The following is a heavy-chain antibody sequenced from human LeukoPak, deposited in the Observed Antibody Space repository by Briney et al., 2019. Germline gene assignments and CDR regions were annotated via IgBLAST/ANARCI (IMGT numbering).Heavy chain of an antibody. Sequence: PSETLSLTCTVSGGSISSYYWSWIRQPAGKGLEWIGRIYTSGSTNYNPSLKSRVTMSVDTSKNQFSLKLSSVTAADTAVYYCARQHDSYYYYYIDVWGSGTTVTVSS. J-gene: IGHJ6*03. CDR1: GGSISSYY. V-gene: IGHV4-4*07. CDR3: ARQHDSYYYYYIDV. CDR2: IYTSGST.